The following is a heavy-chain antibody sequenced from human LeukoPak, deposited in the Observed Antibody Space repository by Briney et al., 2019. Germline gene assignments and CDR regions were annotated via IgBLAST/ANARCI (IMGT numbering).Heavy chain of an antibody. CDR3: ARGTRYSSSSRYYYMDV. Sequence: SETPSLTCTVSGGSLSSNNYYWGWIRQPPGRGLEWIGSISYSGSTSYNPSLKSRVTMSVDTSKNQFSLKLSSVTAADTAVYYCARGTRYSSSSRYYYMDVWGKGTTVTVSS. CDR1: GGSLSSNNYY. V-gene: IGHV4-39*07. CDR2: ISYSGST. D-gene: IGHD6-6*01. J-gene: IGHJ6*03.